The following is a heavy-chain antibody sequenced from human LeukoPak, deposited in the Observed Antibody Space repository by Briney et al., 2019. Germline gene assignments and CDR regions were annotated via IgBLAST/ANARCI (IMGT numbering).Heavy chain of an antibody. D-gene: IGHD5-18*01. J-gene: IGHJ4*02. CDR1: GFTFSSYA. CDR2: ISGSGGST. V-gene: IGHV3-23*01. CDR3: ANTYSSPFDY. Sequence: PGGSLRLSCAASGFTFSSYAMSWVRQAPGKGLEWVSAISGSGGSTYYADSVKGRFTISRDNSKNTLYLKMNSLRAEDTAVYYCANTYSSPFDYWGQGTLVTVSS.